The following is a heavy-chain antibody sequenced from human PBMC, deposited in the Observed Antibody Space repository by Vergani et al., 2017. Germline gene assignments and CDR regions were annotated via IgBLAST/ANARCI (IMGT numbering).Heavy chain of an antibody. J-gene: IGHJ4*02. D-gene: IGHD5-12*01. Sequence: QLQRQESGPGLVKPSATLSLTCSVSGASIRSSNYYWGWIRQPPGKGLEWIASIYYSGSTYYNPSLKSRVTISVDTSKNQFSLKLSSVTAADTAVYYCASRYSGYAGIEYYFDYWGQGTLVTVSS. CDR3: ASRYSGYAGIEYYFDY. CDR2: IYYSGST. CDR1: GASIRSSNYY. V-gene: IGHV4-39*01.